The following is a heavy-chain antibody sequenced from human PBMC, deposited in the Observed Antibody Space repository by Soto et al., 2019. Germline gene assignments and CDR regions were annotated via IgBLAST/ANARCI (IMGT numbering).Heavy chain of an antibody. CDR3: ARVHLKGGYDFPSNWFDP. CDR1: GYTFTSYG. J-gene: IGHJ5*02. V-gene: IGHV1-18*01. Sequence: ASVKVSCKASGYTFTSYGLSWVRQAPGQGLEWMGWISAYNGSTNYAQKPQGRVTMTTDTSTSTAYMELRSLRSDDTAVYYCARVHLKGGYDFPSNWFDPWGQGTLVTVSS. D-gene: IGHD5-12*01. CDR2: ISAYNGST.